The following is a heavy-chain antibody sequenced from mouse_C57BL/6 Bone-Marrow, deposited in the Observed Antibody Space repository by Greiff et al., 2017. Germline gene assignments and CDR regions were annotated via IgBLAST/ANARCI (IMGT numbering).Heavy chain of an antibody. Sequence: VQLQQSGAELVRPGASVKLSCTASGFNIKDDYMHWVKQRPEQGLEWIGWIDPGNGDTEYASKFQGKATITADTSSNTAYLQLSSLTSEDTAVYYCTTNYYGSSYLYYAMDYWGQGTSVTVSS. D-gene: IGHD1-1*01. J-gene: IGHJ4*01. CDR1: GFNIKDDY. V-gene: IGHV14-4*01. CDR3: TTNYYGSSYLYYAMDY. CDR2: IDPGNGDT.